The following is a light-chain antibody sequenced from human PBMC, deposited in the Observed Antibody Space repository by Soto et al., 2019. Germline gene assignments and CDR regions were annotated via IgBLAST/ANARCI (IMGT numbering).Light chain of an antibody. J-gene: IGKJ4*01. V-gene: IGKV1D-16*01. CDR2: AAS. CDR1: QDINSY. CDR3: QHCYNYPLT. Sequence: DVQMTQSPSSLSASVGDRVTITSRASQDINSYLAWYQQKPGNAPKYLIYAASSLQTGVPSRFSASESGTDFTLTISKLQPEDFATYYCQHCYNYPLTFGGGTKVEIK.